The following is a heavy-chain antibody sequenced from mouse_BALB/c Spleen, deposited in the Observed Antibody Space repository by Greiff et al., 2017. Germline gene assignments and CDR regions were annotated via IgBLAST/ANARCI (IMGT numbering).Heavy chain of an antibody. J-gene: IGHJ3*01. CDR2: INPSTGYT. CDR3: ARGDRYDGRAWFAY. CDR1: GYTFTSYW. D-gene: IGHD2-14*01. V-gene: IGHV1-7*01. Sequence: VQLQQSGAELAKPGASVKMSCKASGYTFTSYWMHWVKQRPGQGLEWIGYINPSTGYTEYNQKFKDKATLTADKSSSTAYMQLSSLTSEDSAVYYCARGDRYDGRAWFAYWGQGTLVTVSA.